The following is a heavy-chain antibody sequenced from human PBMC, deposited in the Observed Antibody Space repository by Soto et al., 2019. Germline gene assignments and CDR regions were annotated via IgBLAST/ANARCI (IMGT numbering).Heavy chain of an antibody. D-gene: IGHD6-13*01. J-gene: IGHJ6*01. Sequence: WTWIRQHPGKGLEWIGYISYSGSTHYNPSLESRVAISMDTSKNQFSLKLSSVTAADTAVYYCARDLVAAAGTYYYYGMDVW. CDR3: ARDLVAAAGTYYYYGMDV. V-gene: IGHV4-31*02. CDR2: ISYSGST.